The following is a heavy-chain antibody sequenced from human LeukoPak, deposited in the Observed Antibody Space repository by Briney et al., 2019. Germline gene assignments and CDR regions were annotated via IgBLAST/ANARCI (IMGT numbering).Heavy chain of an antibody. CDR1: GFTFSSYW. Sequence: PGGSLRLSCAASGFTFSSYWMSWVRQAPGKGLEWVANIKQDGSEKYYVDSVKGRFTISRDNAENSLYLQMNSLRAEDTAVYYCARDGYSYGYFFDYWGQGTLVTVSS. D-gene: IGHD5-18*01. CDR3: ARDGYSYGYFFDY. CDR2: IKQDGSEK. J-gene: IGHJ4*02. V-gene: IGHV3-7*01.